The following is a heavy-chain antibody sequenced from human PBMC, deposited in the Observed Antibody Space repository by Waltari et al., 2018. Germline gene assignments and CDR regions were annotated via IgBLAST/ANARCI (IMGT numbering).Heavy chain of an antibody. CDR2: INPNGGAR. CDR3: ARDLGNGSPAGECVD. J-gene: IGHJ4*02. D-gene: IGHD1-26*01. V-gene: IGHV1-2*02. CDR1: GYNFIWRS. Sequence: QVQVVQSGAEVKKPGASVKVSCKTSGYNFIWRSIHWVRTAPGQGLEWRGWINPNGGARKYAQNFEGRAIITSDTSISTAYMELSSLTSDDTAVYYCARDLGNGSPAGECVDWGQGTLVTVSS.